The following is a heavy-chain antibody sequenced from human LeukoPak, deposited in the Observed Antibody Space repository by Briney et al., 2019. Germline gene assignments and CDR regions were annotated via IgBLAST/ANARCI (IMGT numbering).Heavy chain of an antibody. D-gene: IGHD5/OR15-5a*01. V-gene: IGHV5-51*01. CDR3: ARRRTLRLDAFDP. Sequence: GESLKISCKGSGYSFTNYRIGWVRQMPGKGLEWMGTIYPGDSDTRYSPSFQGQVTISVDKSISTAYLQWSSLRASDTAMYYCARRRTLRLDAFDPWGQGTLVTVSS. CDR1: GYSFTNYR. CDR2: IYPGDSDT. J-gene: IGHJ5*02.